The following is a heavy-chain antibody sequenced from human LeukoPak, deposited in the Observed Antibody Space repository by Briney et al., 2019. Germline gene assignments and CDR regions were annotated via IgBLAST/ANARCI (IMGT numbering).Heavy chain of an antibody. V-gene: IGHV1-18*01. D-gene: IGHD3-3*01. J-gene: IGHJ6*02. CDR3: ASGPSRYYDFWSGYYPYYYYGMDV. Sequence: ASVKVSCKASGYTFTSYGISWVRQAPGQGLEWMGWISAYNGNTNYAQKLQGRVTMTTDTSTSTAYMELRSLRSDDTAVYYCASGPSRYYDFWSGYYPYYYYGMDVWGQGTTVTVSS. CDR2: ISAYNGNT. CDR1: GYTFTSYG.